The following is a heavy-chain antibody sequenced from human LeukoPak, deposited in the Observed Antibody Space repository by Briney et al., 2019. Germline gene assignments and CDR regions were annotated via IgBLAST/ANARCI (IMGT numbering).Heavy chain of an antibody. CDR3: ARVRGSGYAPLYY. V-gene: IGHV3-30*19. Sequence: QSGGSLRLSCAASGFTFSSYGMHWVRQAPGKGLEWVAVISYDGSNKYYADSVKGRFTISRDNSKNTLYLQMNSLRAEDTAVYYCARVRGSGYAPLYYWGQGTLVTVSS. CDR2: ISYDGSNK. J-gene: IGHJ4*02. D-gene: IGHD5-12*01. CDR1: GFTFSSYG.